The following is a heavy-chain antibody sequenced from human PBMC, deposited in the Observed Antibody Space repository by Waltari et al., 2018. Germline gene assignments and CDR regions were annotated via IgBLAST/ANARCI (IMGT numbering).Heavy chain of an antibody. CDR1: GGSISSYY. V-gene: IGHV4-4*07. Sequence: QVQLQESGPGLVKPSETLSLTCTVSGGSISSYYWSWIRQPAGKGLEWIGRIYTSGITNYNPPLKSRVTMSVDTSKNQFSLKLSSVTAADTAVYYCAGLGYCSGGSCPYYYYMDVWGKGTTVTVSS. CDR2: IYTSGIT. D-gene: IGHD2-15*01. J-gene: IGHJ6*03. CDR3: AGLGYCSGGSCPYYYYMDV.